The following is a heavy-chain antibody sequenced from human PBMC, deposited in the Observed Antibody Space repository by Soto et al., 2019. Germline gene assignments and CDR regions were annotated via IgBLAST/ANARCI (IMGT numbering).Heavy chain of an antibody. D-gene: IGHD5-12*01. CDR1: GGSFSGYY. V-gene: IGHV4-34*01. CDR3: ARGTDSGYAAGYYYYMDV. J-gene: IGHJ6*03. CDR2: INHSGST. Sequence: SETLSLTCAVYGGSFSGYYWSWIRQPPGKGLEWIGEINHSGSTNYNPSLKSRVTISVDTSKNQFSLKLSSVTAADTAVYYCARGTDSGYAAGYYYYMDVWGKGTTVTVSS.